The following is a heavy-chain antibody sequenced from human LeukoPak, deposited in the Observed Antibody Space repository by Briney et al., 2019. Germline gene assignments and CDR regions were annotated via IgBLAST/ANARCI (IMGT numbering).Heavy chain of an antibody. D-gene: IGHD3-22*01. CDR2: ISSNGGST. Sequence: PTGGSLTLSCAASGFTFSSCAMHWVRQAPGKGLEYVSAISSNGGSTYYATSVRGRFTISRDNSKNTLYLQMGSLRAEDMAVYYCARVGDRDAFDIWGQGTMVTVSS. CDR3: ARVGDRDAFDI. V-gene: IGHV3-64*01. CDR1: GFTFSSCA. J-gene: IGHJ3*02.